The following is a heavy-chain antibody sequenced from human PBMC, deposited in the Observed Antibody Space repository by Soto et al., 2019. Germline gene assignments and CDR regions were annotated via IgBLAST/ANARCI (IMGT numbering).Heavy chain of an antibody. J-gene: IGHJ4*02. Sequence: ASVKVSCKTSGYAFAGQHIHWVRQAPGQGLEWMGWIDPDTGAADSIEKFRGRIVLTRDTSISTAYMELASPTSDDTAVYYCARDLMRTTESFDYWGQGTVVTVSS. CDR1: GYAFAGQH. CDR2: IDPDTGAA. D-gene: IGHD4-4*01. V-gene: IGHV1-2*02. CDR3: ARDLMRTTESFDY.